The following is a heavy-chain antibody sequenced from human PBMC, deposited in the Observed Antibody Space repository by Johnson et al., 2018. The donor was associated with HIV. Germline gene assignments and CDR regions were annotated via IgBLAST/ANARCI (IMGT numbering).Heavy chain of an antibody. CDR2: IYSGGST. Sequence: QVQLVESGGGVVQPGRSLRLSCAASGFTFSGYGMHWVRQAPGKGLEWVAVIYSGGSTYYADFVKGRFTISRDNANKMLYLQMNSLRVEDTAVYYCARGVNGDYAVSAFDIWGQGTMVSVSS. D-gene: IGHD4-17*01. J-gene: IGHJ3*02. CDR1: GFTFSGYG. V-gene: IGHV3-NL1*01. CDR3: ARGVNGDYAVSAFDI.